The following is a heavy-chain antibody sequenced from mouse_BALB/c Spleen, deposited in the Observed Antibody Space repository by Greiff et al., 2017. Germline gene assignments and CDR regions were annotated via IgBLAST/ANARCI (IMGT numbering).Heavy chain of an antibody. D-gene: IGHD6-1*01. CDR3: ARSLEGYYFDY. CDR2: ISSGGSYT. Sequence: EVQRVESGGGLVKPGGSLKLSCAASGFTFSSYAMSWVRQSPETRLEWVAEISSGGSYTYYTDTVTGRFTISRDNAKNTLYLEMSSLRSEDTARYYCARSLEGYYFDYWGQGTTLTVSS. CDR1: GFTFSSYA. V-gene: IGHV5-9-4*01. J-gene: IGHJ2*01.